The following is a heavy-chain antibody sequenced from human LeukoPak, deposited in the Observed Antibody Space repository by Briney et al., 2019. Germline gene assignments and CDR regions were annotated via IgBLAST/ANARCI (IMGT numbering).Heavy chain of an antibody. Sequence: GGSLRLSCAASGFTFSSYAMSWVRQAPGQGLEWVSAISGSGGSTYYADSVKGRFTISRDNSKNTLYLQMNSLRAEDTAVYYCAKDYRYCSSTSCYTGAFDAFDIWGQGTMVTVSS. V-gene: IGHV3-23*01. CDR1: GFTFSSYA. CDR2: ISGSGGST. J-gene: IGHJ3*02. CDR3: AKDYRYCSSTSCYTGAFDAFDI. D-gene: IGHD2-2*01.